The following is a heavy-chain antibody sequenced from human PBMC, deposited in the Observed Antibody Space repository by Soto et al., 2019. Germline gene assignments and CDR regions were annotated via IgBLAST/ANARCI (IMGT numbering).Heavy chain of an antibody. V-gene: IGHV3-53*01. CDR3: ASVWQLADGMDV. Sequence: EVQLVESGGGLIQPGGSLRLSCAASGFTVSSNYMSWVRQAPGKGLEWVSVIYSGGSKYYADSVKGRFTIASDNSKNTLYLQMNSLRAEDTAVYYCASVWQLADGMDVWGQGTTVTVSS. CDR1: GFTVSSNY. CDR2: IYSGGSK. D-gene: IGHD6-6*01. J-gene: IGHJ6*02.